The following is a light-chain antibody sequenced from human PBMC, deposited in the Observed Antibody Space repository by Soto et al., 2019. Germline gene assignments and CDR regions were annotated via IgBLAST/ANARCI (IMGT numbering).Light chain of an antibody. CDR3: QQLNSYPFT. V-gene: IGKV1-9*01. J-gene: IGKJ3*01. CDR1: QGISSY. Sequence: DIQLTQSPSFLSASVGDRVTITCRASQGISSYLAWYQQKPGKAPKLLIYAASTLQSGVPSRFSGSGSGTEFTLTNRRLQPEDFSTNYCQQLNSYPFTFVPGTKVDIK. CDR2: AAS.